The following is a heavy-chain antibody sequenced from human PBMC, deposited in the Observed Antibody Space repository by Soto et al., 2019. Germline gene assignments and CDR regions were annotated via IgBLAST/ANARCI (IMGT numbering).Heavy chain of an antibody. CDR3: AREAAVEGRDV. V-gene: IGHV4-31*03. D-gene: IGHD2-15*01. CDR2: IYHSGNT. J-gene: IGHJ6*02. CDR1: GDSIRSDGFS. Sequence: QVQLQESGPGLVKPSQTLSLTCTVSGDSIRSDGFSWSWIRQHPGKGLEWIGYIYHSGNTSYNPSLKSRVTISADTSKNQVSLKVSSVTAAGTAVYYCAREAAVEGRDVWGDWTTFTVS.